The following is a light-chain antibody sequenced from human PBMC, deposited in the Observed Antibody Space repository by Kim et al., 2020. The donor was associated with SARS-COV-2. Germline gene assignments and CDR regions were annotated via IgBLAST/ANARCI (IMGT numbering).Light chain of an antibody. V-gene: IGKV3-20*01. Sequence: TQGERATLSCRSSQSISSNSLAWYQQKPGQAPRLLIYGASSRATGIPDRFSGSGSGTDFTLTISRLEPEDFAVYYCQQYGSSPRTFGQGTKVDIK. J-gene: IGKJ1*01. CDR2: GAS. CDR3: QQYGSSPRT. CDR1: QSISSNS.